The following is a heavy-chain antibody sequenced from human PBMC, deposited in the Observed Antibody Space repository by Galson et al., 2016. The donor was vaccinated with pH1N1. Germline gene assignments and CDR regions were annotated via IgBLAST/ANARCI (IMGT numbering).Heavy chain of an antibody. D-gene: IGHD3-10*01. CDR1: GGSIRAYSYY. CDR2: IYDSGTT. Sequence: LSLTCTVSGGSIRAYSYYWDWIRQSPGKGLEWIGSIYDSGTTYYNLSLKSRLAISIDTSKNQFALRLSSSTAADTAAYYCARRRYYGSGIAYGDYFDYWGQGALVTVSS. CDR3: ARRRYYGSGIAYGDYFDY. V-gene: IGHV4-39*01. J-gene: IGHJ4*02.